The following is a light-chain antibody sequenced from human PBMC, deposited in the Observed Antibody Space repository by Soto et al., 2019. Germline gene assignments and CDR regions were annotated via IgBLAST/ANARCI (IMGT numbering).Light chain of an antibody. CDR2: GAS. CDR1: QSVNNNY. V-gene: IGKV3-20*01. CDR3: QQYGSTPLT. J-gene: IGKJ4*01. Sequence: EIVSTQSPGTLSLSPGERATLSCRASQSVNNNYLAWYQQKPGQGPRLYIYGASTRATGIPDRFSGSGSGTDFTLTISRLEPEDFAVYYCQQYGSTPLTFGGGTKVEIK.